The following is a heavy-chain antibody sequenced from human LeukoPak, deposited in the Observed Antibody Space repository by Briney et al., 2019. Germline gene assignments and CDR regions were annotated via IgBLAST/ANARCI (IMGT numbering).Heavy chain of an antibody. J-gene: IGHJ4*02. CDR3: TGGTMIRGVTFDY. Sequence: SETLSLTCTVSGNSISSYYWSWIRQPPGKGLEWIGYIYYSGSTSYNPSLKSRITISVDTSKNQFSLKLTSVTAADTAVYYCTGGTMIRGVTFDYWGQGTLVTVSS. V-gene: IGHV4-59*01. D-gene: IGHD3-10*01. CDR2: IYYSGST. CDR1: GNSISSYY.